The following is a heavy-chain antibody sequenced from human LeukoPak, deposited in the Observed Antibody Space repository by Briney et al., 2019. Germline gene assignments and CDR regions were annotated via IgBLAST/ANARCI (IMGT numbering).Heavy chain of an antibody. CDR3: ARLKDTVGRGVPTGYFQH. V-gene: IGHV4-30-4*01. D-gene: IGHD3-10*01. CDR1: GGSIRNSGYY. CDR2: IYYSGST. J-gene: IGHJ1*01. Sequence: PSETLSLTCTVSGGSIRNSGYYWSWIRQPPGKGLEWIGYIYYSGSTYYNPSLKSRVTISIDTSKSQFSLRLTSVTAADTAIYYCARLKDTVGRGVPTGYFQHWGQGTLVTVSS.